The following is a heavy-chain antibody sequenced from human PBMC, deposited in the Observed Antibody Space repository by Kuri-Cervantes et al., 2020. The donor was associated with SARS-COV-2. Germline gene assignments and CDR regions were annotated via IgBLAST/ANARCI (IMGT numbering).Heavy chain of an antibody. D-gene: IGHD5-18*01. CDR1: GFTFSSYG. J-gene: IGHJ4*02. CDR3: AKVQGDSYGIAYFDY. CDR2: ISYDGSNN. Sequence: GESLKISCAASGFTFSSYGMHWVRQAPGKGLEWVAVISYDGSNNCYADSVKGRFTISRDNSKNTLYQQMNNLRAEDTAEYYCAKVQGDSYGIAYFDYWGQGTLVTVSS. V-gene: IGHV3-30*18.